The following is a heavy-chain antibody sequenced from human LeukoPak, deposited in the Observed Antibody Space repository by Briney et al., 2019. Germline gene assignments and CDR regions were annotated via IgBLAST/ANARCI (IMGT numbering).Heavy chain of an antibody. CDR1: GDSMTRGGYY. J-gene: IGHJ4*02. Sequence: PQTLSLTCTVSGDSMTRGGYYWSWVRQHPGKALEWVAFIYHSGTTFYNPSLESRTTLSVDTSQNQFSLKLTSVTAADTAVYYCARAVDFRNYFDYWGQGNLVTVSS. CDR2: IYHSGTT. CDR3: ARAVDFRNYFDY. D-gene: IGHD3/OR15-3a*01. V-gene: IGHV4-31*03.